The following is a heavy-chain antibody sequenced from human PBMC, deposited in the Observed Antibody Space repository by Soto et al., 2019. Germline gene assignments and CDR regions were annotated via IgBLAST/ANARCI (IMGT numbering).Heavy chain of an antibody. V-gene: IGHV3-30*18. CDR3: AKEYCSGGSCSTSFDY. J-gene: IGHJ4*02. CDR1: GFTFSSYG. CDR2: ISYDGSNK. D-gene: IGHD2-15*01. Sequence: TGGSLRLSCAASGFTFSSYGMHWVRQAPGKGLEWVAVISYDGSNKYYADSVKGRFTISRDNSKNTLYLQMNSLRAEDTAVYYCAKEYCSGGSCSTSFDYWGPGTLVTVSS.